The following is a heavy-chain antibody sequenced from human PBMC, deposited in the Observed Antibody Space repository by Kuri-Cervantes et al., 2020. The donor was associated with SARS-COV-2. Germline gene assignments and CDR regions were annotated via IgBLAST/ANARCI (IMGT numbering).Heavy chain of an antibody. D-gene: IGHD1-1*01. CDR1: GFTFSSYA. V-gene: IGHV3-30-3*01. CDR2: ISYDGSNK. J-gene: IGHJ4*02. CDR3: ARDCAAGIFDY. Sequence: LKISCAASGFTFSSYAMHWVRQAPGKGLEWVAVISYDGSNKYYADSVKGRFTISRDNSKNTLYLQMNSLRAEDTAVYYCARDCAAGIFDYWGQGTLVTVSS.